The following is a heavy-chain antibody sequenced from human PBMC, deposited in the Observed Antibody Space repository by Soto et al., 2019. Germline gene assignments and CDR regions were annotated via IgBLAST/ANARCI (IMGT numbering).Heavy chain of an antibody. CDR2: INHSGST. J-gene: IGHJ4*02. CDR1: GGSFSGYY. V-gene: IGHV4-34*01. CDR3: ARVSPNILTGYSDY. D-gene: IGHD3-9*01. Sequence: SETLSLTCAVYGGSFSGYYWSWIRQPPGKGLEWIGEINHSGSTNYNPSLKSRVTISVDTSKNQFSLKLSSVTAADTAVYYCARVSPNILTGYSDYWGQGTLVTVSS.